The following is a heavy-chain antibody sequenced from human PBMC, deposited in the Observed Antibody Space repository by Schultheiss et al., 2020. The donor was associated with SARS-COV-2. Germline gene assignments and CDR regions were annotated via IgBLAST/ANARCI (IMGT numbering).Heavy chain of an antibody. D-gene: IGHD4-11*01. CDR1: GGSISSSSYY. CDR3: ARDQNYSNYDWFDP. V-gene: IGHV4-39*02. J-gene: IGHJ5*02. CDR2: IYYSGST. Sequence: SETLSLTCTVSGGSISSSSYYWGWIRQLPGKGLEWIGSIYYSGSTYYNPSLKSRVTISVDMSKNQFSLKLSSVTAADTAVYYCARDQNYSNYDWFDPWGQGTLVTVSS.